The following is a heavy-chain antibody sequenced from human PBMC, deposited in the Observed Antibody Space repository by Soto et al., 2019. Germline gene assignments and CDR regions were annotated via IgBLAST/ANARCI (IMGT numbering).Heavy chain of an antibody. CDR2: ITSSGGAT. Sequence: EVQLVESGGGLVQPGGSLRLSCAASGFGFSNYEMNWVRQAPGKGLEWVSYITSSGGATMYADSVKGRFTISRDNAKDSLYLQMTSLRVEDRAVYYCARGDCKTSCYIGFWGQGALVTVSS. CDR1: GFGFSNYE. V-gene: IGHV3-48*03. D-gene: IGHD2-2*02. J-gene: IGHJ4*02. CDR3: ARGDCKTSCYIGF.